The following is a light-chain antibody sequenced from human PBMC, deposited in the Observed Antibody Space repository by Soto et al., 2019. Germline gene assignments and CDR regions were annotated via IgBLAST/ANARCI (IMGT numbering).Light chain of an antibody. CDR2: AS. J-gene: IGKJ3*01. CDR3: QHYGTSAL. V-gene: IGKV3-20*01. CDR1: QRVSDMY. Sequence: EIVLTQSPGTLSLSPGERATLSCRASQRVSDMYLAWYQQKPGQAPRLLIYASNRATGIPDRFSGSGSVTDFTLTISRLEPEDFAVYYCQHYGTSALFGPGTKVEIK.